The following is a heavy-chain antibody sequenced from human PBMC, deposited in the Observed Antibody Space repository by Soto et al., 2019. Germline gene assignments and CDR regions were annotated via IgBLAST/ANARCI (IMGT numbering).Heavy chain of an antibody. CDR2: MYNTGST. CDR3: ARDLWGYCGTDCYPLDV. J-gene: IGHJ6*02. D-gene: IGHD2-21*02. V-gene: IGHV4-59*01. CDR1: GGSISRYY. Sequence: SETLSLTCTVSGGSISRYYWSWIRQPPGKGLEWIGYMYNTGSTVYNPSFKSRVTISVNTSKNQFSLKLNSVTAADTAVYYCARDLWGYCGTDCYPLDVWGQGTTVTGSS.